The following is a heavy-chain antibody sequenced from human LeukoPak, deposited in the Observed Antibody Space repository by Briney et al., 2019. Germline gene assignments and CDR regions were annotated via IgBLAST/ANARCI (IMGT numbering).Heavy chain of an antibody. CDR2: IYYSGST. V-gene: IGHV4-61*01. CDR1: GGSISSSSYY. D-gene: IGHD6-19*01. CDR3: ARGAVAGTGTYYYYYGMDV. J-gene: IGHJ6*02. Sequence: SETLSLTCTVSGGSISSSSYYWSWIRQPPGTGLEWIGYIYYSGSTNYNPSLKSRVTISVDTSKNQFSLKLSSVTAADTAVYYCARGAVAGTGTYYYYYGMDVWGQGTTVTVSS.